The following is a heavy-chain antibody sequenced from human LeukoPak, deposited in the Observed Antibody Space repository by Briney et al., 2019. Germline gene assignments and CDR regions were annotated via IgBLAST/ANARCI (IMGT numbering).Heavy chain of an antibody. CDR1: GYTFTSYD. V-gene: IGHV1-8*01. J-gene: IGHJ4*02. D-gene: IGHD3-22*01. Sequence: ASVTVSCKASGYTFTSYDINWVRQATGQGLEWMGWMNPNSGNTGYAQKFQGRVTMTRNTSISTAYMELSSLRSEDTAVYYCAKANQSPMYYYDSSGPLDYWGQGTLVTVSS. CDR3: AKANQSPMYYYDSSGPLDY. CDR2: MNPNSGNT.